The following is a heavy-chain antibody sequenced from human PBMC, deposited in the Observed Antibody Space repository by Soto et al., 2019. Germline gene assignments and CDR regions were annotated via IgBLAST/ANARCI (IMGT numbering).Heavy chain of an antibody. CDR2: VSHDGRNT. Sequence: VQLVESGGGVVQPGRSLRLSCAASGFTFSDYAMHWVRQAPGKGLEWVAVVSHDGRNTHYADAVKGRFNISRDSSKITFSLEMTSLRAEDTAVYYCARGGRQWLVTSDFNYWGQGALVTVSS. CDR3: ARGGRQWLVTSDFNY. J-gene: IGHJ4*02. V-gene: IGHV3-30*03. CDR1: GFTFSDYA. D-gene: IGHD6-19*01.